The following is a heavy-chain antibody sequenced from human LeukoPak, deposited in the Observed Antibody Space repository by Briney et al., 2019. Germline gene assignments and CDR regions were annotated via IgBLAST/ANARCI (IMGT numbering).Heavy chain of an antibody. V-gene: IGHV1-2*04. J-gene: IGHJ4*02. CDR1: GYTFTGYY. Sequence: ASVQVSCKASGYTFTGYYMHWVRQAPGQGLEWMGWINPNSGGTSYAQKFQGWVTMTRDTSISTAYMELSRLRSDDTAVYYCARETSIAAVYYFDYWGQGTLVTVSS. CDR3: ARETSIAAVYYFDY. D-gene: IGHD6-13*01. CDR2: INPNSGGT.